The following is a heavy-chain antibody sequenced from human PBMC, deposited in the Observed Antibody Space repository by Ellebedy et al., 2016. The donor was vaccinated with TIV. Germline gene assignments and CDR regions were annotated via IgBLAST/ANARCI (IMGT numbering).Heavy chain of an antibody. J-gene: IGHJ4*02. V-gene: IGHV3-23*01. CDR1: GFMFNSYA. D-gene: IGHD4-23*01. Sequence: GESLKISCAATGFMFNSYAMTWVRQAPGKGLEWVSAISGSGDKTYYADSVKGRFAISRDNSKDTLHLQMDTLRVEDTAVYYCARDAAGNGGKLDYWGQGALVTVSS. CDR2: ISGSGDKT. CDR3: ARDAAGNGGKLDY.